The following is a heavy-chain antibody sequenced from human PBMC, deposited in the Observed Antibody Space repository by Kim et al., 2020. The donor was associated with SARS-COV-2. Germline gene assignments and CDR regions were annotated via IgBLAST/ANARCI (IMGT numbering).Heavy chain of an antibody. Sequence: SETLSLTCAVYGGSFSSYYWSWIRQPPGKGLEWIGEINHSGNTNYNPSLKSRVTLSIDTSNNQFFLKVTSVTAADTAGYYCARNDFLTGYPPDYWGQGT. CDR2: INHSGNT. J-gene: IGHJ4*02. D-gene: IGHD3-9*01. CDR1: GGSFSSYY. CDR3: ARNDFLTGYPPDY. V-gene: IGHV4-34*01.